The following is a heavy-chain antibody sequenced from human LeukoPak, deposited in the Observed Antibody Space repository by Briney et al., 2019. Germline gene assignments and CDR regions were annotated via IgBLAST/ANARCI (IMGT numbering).Heavy chain of an antibody. V-gene: IGHV1-46*01. CDR3: ARGPQYYYGSAAPYI. CDR1: GYTFTSYY. Sequence: ASVKVSCKVSGYTFTSYYMHWVRQAPGQGLEWMGIINPSGGSTSYAQKFQGRVTMTRDTSTSTVYMELSSLRSEDTAVYYCARGPQYYYGSAAPYIWGQGTLVAVSS. D-gene: IGHD3-10*01. CDR2: INPSGGST. J-gene: IGHJ1*01.